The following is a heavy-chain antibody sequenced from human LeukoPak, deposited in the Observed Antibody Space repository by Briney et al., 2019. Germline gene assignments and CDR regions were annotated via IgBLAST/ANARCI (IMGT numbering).Heavy chain of an antibody. CDR1: GYTLRNYA. CDR2: ISSYTGNT. V-gene: IGHV1-18*04. J-gene: IGHJ4*02. Sequence: ASVKVSCKASGYTLRNYAFTWVRQAPGQRLEWMGWISSYTGNTNYAEKFQGRVTMTTDTSTSTSYMELRSLISDDTAVYYCARRDGWELSPNDYWGQGTLVTVSS. CDR3: ARRDGWELSPNDY. D-gene: IGHD4-23*01.